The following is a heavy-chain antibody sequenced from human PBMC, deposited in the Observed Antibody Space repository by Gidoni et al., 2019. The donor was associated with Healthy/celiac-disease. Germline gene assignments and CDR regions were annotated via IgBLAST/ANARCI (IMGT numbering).Heavy chain of an antibody. CDR1: GGHISSRSYY. V-gene: IGHV4-39*01. Sequence: QLQLQESGPGLVKPSETLSLTCTDLGGHISSRSYYWGWIRQPPGKGLEWLWSIYYRGSTYSTPSLKSRVTISVDTSKNQFSLKLSSVTAADTAVYYCARLSSAGLAWGAIPPYYYYYMDVWGKGTTVTVSS. D-gene: IGHD2-2*01. J-gene: IGHJ6*03. CDR2: IYYRGST. CDR3: ARLSSAGLAWGAIPPYYYYYMDV.